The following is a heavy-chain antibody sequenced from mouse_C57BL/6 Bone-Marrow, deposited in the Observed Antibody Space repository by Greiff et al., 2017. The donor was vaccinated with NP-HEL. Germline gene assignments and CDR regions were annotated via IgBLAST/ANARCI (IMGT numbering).Heavy chain of an antibody. CDR2: IYPGNIDT. CDR3: TRFDYYGPRNFDV. J-gene: IGHJ1*03. Sequence: VQLQQSGTVLARPGASVKMFCKPSGYTFTSYWMHWVKQRPGQGLEWIGAIYPGNIDTSYNQKFKGKAKLTAVTSASTAYMELSSLTNEDSAVYYCTRFDYYGPRNFDVWGTGTTVTVSS. V-gene: IGHV1-5*01. CDR1: GYTFTSYW. D-gene: IGHD1-1*01.